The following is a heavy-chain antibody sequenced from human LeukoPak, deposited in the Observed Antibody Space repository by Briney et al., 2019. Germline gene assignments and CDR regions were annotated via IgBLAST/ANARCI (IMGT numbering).Heavy chain of an antibody. V-gene: IGHV4-38-2*02. D-gene: IGHD2-2*01. CDR3: ARDQGYCSSTSCHISWFDP. J-gene: IGHJ5*02. CDR1: GYSISSGYY. Sequence: PSETLSLTCAVSGYSISSGYYWGWIRQPPGKGLEWIGSIYHSGSTYYNPSLKSRVTISVDTSKNQFSLKLSSVTAADTAVYYCARDQGYCSSTSCHISWFDPWGQGTLVTVSS. CDR2: IYHSGST.